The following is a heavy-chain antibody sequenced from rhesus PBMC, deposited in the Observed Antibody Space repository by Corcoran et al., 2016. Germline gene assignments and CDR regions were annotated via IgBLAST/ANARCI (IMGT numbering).Heavy chain of an antibody. CDR2: ISCSGGST. V-gene: IGHV4-173*01. D-gene: IGHD3-28*01. CDR1: GGSISRHY. CDR3: ARRPYYYDSGYYTGVSLDV. J-gene: IGHJ5-2*02. Sequence: QLQLQESGPGLVTHSETLSLTCAVSGGSISRHYWRWLLQPPAKGLVWLGRISCSGGSTDYNPSLKSRFTISTDTSKNKFSLKLSSVTAADTAVYYGARRPYYYDSGYYTGVSLDVWGRGVLVTVSS.